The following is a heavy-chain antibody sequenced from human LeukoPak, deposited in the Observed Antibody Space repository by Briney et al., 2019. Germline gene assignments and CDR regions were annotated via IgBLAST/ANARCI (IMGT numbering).Heavy chain of an antibody. CDR3: ARDWDSGSAYWYFDL. V-gene: IGHV3-48*03. CDR1: GFSFSDYE. Sequence: PGGSLRLSCAASGFSFSDYEMNWVRQAPGKGLEWGSYISGSGTTIYVADSVKGRFTISRDNAKNLLYLQMNNLRAEDTAVYYCARDWDSGSAYWYFDLWGRGTLVTVSS. D-gene: IGHD5-12*01. CDR2: ISGSGTTI. J-gene: IGHJ2*01.